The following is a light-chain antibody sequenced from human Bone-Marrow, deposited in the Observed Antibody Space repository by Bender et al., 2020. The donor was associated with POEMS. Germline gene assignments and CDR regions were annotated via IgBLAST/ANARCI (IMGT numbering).Light chain of an antibody. Sequence: SYVLTQPPSVSVAPGLTASVTCGGNNIEKKSVHWYQQRPGQAPGLVVYDDTDRPSGIPERFSGSNSGDTATLTISRVEVGDEADYYCQVWDGTSDHWVFGGGTKLTVL. J-gene: IGLJ3*02. CDR3: QVWDGTSDHWV. CDR2: DDT. CDR1: NIEKKS. V-gene: IGLV3-21*02.